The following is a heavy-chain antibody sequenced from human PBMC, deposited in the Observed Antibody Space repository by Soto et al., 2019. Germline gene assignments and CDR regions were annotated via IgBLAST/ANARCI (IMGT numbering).Heavy chain of an antibody. J-gene: IGHJ5*02. CDR3: ESVSMSTVSWGFDP. V-gene: IGHV4-59*01. Sequence: LTCSVSGDSITSNHWNWIRQPPGRGLEWIGYIYNSGTTKYNPSLKSRVIISVDTSKNQLSLKLSSVTAADTAVYYCESVSMSTVSWGFDPWGQGTLVTVSS. CDR1: GDSITSNH. D-gene: IGHD4-4*01. CDR2: IYNSGTT.